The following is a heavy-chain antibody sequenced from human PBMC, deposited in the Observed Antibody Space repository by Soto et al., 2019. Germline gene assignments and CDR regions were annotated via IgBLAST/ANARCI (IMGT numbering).Heavy chain of an antibody. Sequence: SETLSLTCAVYGGSFSGYYWSWIRQPPGKGLEWIGEIIHSESTKYNPSLKSRVTISVDTSKNQFSLKLSSVTAADTAVYYCARQRPTDGRWEFANYYGMDVWGQGTPVTVSS. D-gene: IGHD1-26*01. CDR1: GGSFSGYY. CDR2: IIHSEST. CDR3: ARQRPTDGRWEFANYYGMDV. J-gene: IGHJ6*02. V-gene: IGHV4-34*12.